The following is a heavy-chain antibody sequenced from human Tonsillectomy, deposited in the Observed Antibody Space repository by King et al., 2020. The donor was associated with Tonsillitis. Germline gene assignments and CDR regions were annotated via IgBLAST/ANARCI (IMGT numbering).Heavy chain of an antibody. D-gene: IGHD3-3*01. V-gene: IGHV3-33*08. Sequence: VQLVESGGGVVQPGRSLRLSCAASGFSFSTYVMHWVRQAPGKGLEWVAMIWYDGSNKFYGDSVKGRFSISRNNSNNTVYLQMNSLRAEDTAVYYCVRALEWSAAGFYYHIDVLGKGAPVTVSS. CDR1: GFSFSTYV. CDR2: IWYDGSNK. J-gene: IGHJ6*03. CDR3: VRALEWSAAGFYYHIDV.